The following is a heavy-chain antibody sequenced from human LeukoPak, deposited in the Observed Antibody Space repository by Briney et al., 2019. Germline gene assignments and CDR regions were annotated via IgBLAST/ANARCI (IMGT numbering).Heavy chain of an antibody. Sequence: AGSLRLSCAASAFTFITYAMSWFRQAPGKGLQSVSGISGSGGNTYYTDSVKGRFTISRDNSKNTLYLQMNSLRAEDTALYYCAKGKDTSGYYYDGSAYYYDYWGQGTLVTVSS. CDR3: AKGKDTSGYYYDGSAYYYDY. V-gene: IGHV3-23*01. CDR1: AFTFITYA. J-gene: IGHJ4*02. CDR2: ISGSGGNT. D-gene: IGHD3-22*01.